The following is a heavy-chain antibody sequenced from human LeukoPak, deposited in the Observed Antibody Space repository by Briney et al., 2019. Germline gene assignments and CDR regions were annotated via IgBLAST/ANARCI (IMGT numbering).Heavy chain of an antibody. CDR1: GGSFSGYY. V-gene: IGHV4-34*01. D-gene: IGHD6-19*01. CDR2: INHSGST. CDR3: ARLYSSGWYNDAFDI. J-gene: IGHJ3*02. Sequence: SETLSLTCAVYGGSFSGYYWSWIRQPPGKGLEWIGEINHSGSTNYNPSLKSRVTISVDTSKNQFSLELSSVTAADTAVYYCARLYSSGWYNDAFDIWGQGTMVTVSS.